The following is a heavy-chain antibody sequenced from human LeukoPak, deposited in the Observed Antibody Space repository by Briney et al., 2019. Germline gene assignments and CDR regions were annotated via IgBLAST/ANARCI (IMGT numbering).Heavy chain of an antibody. CDR2: INHSGST. J-gene: IGHJ6*02. D-gene: IGHD3-3*01. CDR3: ARFFWSTYPHGMDV. CDR1: GGSFSGYS. V-gene: IGHV4-34*01. Sequence: SETLSLTCAVYGGSFSGYSWSWIRQPPGKGLEWIGEINHSGSTNYNPSLKSRVTISVDTSKNQFSLKLSSVTAADTALYYCARFFWSTYPHGMDVWGQGTTVTVSS.